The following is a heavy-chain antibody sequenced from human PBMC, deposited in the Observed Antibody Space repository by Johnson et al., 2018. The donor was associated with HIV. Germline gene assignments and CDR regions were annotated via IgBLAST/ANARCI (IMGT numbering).Heavy chain of an antibody. J-gene: IGHJ3*02. D-gene: IGHD6-13*01. Sequence: VKGRFTISRDNAKNSLYLQMNSLRAEDTALYYCAKQYSSSWYGNAFDIWGQGTMVTVSS. V-gene: IGHV3-9*01. CDR3: AKQYSSSWYGNAFDI.